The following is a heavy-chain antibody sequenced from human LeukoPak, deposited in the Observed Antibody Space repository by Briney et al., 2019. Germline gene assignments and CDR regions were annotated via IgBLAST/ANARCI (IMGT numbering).Heavy chain of an antibody. D-gene: IGHD6-13*01. V-gene: IGHV3-64*05. CDR2: ISSSGGTT. Sequence: GGSLRLSCAGSGFTFSSYAMHWVRQAPGKGLEYVSAISSSGGTTYSADSVKGRFTISRDNSKNSLYVQMSSLRVEDTAVYYCVKGGRIIAAPIDYWGQGTLVTVSS. CDR3: VKGGRIIAAPIDY. J-gene: IGHJ4*02. CDR1: GFTFSSYA.